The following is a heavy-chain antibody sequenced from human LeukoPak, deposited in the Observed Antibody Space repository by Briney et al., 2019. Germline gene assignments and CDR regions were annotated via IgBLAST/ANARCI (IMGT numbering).Heavy chain of an antibody. CDR3: ARASDRSLPFDY. CDR1: GGSISSYY. D-gene: IGHD6-13*01. Sequence: SETLSLTCTVSGGSISSYYWSWIRQPPGKGLEWIGYIYYSGSTNYNPSLKSRVTMSVDTSKNQFSLKLSSVTAADTAVYYCARASDRSLPFDYWGQGTLVTVSS. CDR2: IYYSGST. J-gene: IGHJ4*02. V-gene: IGHV4-59*12.